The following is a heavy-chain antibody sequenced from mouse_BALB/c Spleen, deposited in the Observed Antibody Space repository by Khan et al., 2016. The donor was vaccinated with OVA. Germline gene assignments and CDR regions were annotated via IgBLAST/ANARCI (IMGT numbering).Heavy chain of an antibody. CDR2: ISDGGSYT. J-gene: IGHJ2*01. V-gene: IGHV5-4*02. CDR1: GFTFSDYY. D-gene: IGHD4-1*01. CDR3: ARGENWSFDY. Sequence: VQLKESGGGLVKPGGSLKLSCAASGFTFSDYYMYWVRQTPEKRLEWVATISDGGSYTYYPDSVKGRFTISRDNAKNNLYLQMSSLKSEDTVMYYCARGENWSFDYWGQGTTLTVSS.